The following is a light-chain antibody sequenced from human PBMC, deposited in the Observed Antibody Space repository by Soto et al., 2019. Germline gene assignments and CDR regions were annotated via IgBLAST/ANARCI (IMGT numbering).Light chain of an antibody. Sequence: EIVLTQSPATLSLSPGERATLSCRGSQSVSSYLAWYQQKPGQVPRLLIYDASNRATGIPARFSGSGSGTEFTLTISSLQSEDFAVYYCQQYNNWPPITFGQGTRLEIK. CDR1: QSVSSY. CDR3: QQYNNWPPIT. J-gene: IGKJ5*01. V-gene: IGKV3-15*01. CDR2: DAS.